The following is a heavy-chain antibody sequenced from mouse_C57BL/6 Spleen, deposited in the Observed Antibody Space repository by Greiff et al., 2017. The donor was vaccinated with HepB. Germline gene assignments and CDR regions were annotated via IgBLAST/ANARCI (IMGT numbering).Heavy chain of an antibody. CDR3: TRRGNYNWYFDV. CDR1: GFTFSDAW. D-gene: IGHD2-1*01. J-gene: IGHJ1*03. Sequence: EVQWVESGGGLVQPGGSMKLSCAASGFTFSDAWMDWVRQSPEKGLEWVAEIRNKANNHATYYAESVKGRFTISRDDSKSSVYLQMNSLRAEDTGIYYCTRRGNYNWYFDVWGTGTTVTVSS. CDR2: IRNKANNHAT. V-gene: IGHV6-6*01.